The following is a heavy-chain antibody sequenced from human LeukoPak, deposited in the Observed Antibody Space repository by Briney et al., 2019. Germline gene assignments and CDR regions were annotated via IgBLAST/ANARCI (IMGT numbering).Heavy chain of an antibody. Sequence: SETLSLTCTVSGGPISSSSYYWGWIRQPPGKGLEWIGSIYYSGSTYYNPSLKSRVTISVDTSKNQFSLKLSSVTAADTAVYYCARHDYDFWSGYANYFDYWGQGTLVTVSS. CDR1: GGPISSSSYY. D-gene: IGHD3-3*01. CDR3: ARHDYDFWSGYANYFDY. V-gene: IGHV4-39*01. CDR2: IYYSGST. J-gene: IGHJ4*02.